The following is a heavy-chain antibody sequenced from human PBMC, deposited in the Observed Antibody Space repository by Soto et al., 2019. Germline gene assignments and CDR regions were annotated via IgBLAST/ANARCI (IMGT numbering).Heavy chain of an antibody. CDR1: GGSFSGYY. Sequence: SETLSLTCAVYGGSFSGYYWSWIRQPPGKGLEWIGEINHSGSTNYNPTLKSRVTISVDTYKNQFSLKLSSVTAADTAVYYCARGLRGFRWSPYYYYGMDVWGQGTTVTVSS. D-gene: IGHD2-15*01. CDR2: INHSGST. J-gene: IGHJ6*02. V-gene: IGHV4-34*01. CDR3: ARGLRGFRWSPYYYYGMDV.